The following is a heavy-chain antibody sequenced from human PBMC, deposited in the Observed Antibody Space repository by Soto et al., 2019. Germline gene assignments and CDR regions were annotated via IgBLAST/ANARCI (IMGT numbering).Heavy chain of an antibody. CDR3: ASIAARPQAFDI. J-gene: IGHJ3*02. CDR1: GGSISSGGYY. CDR2: IYYSGST. Sequence: QVQLQESGPGLVKPSQTLSLTCTVSGGSISSGGYYWSWIRQHPGKGLEWIGYIYYSGSTYYNPSLKSRVTISVDTSKDQFSLKLSSVTAADTAVYYRASIAARPQAFDIWGQGTMVTVSS. D-gene: IGHD6-6*01. V-gene: IGHV4-31*03.